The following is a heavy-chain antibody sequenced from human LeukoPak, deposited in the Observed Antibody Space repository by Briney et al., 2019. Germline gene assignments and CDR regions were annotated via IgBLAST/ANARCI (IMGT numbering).Heavy chain of an antibody. D-gene: IGHD2/OR15-2a*01. V-gene: IGHV3-48*03. Sequence: GGSLRLSCAASGFTFSIYEMNWVRQAPGKGLEWVSYISPTGDHKDFTDSVKGRFTISRHNAKNSLFLQMNSLRAEDTAVYYCALYDPIDYWGQGTLVTVSS. CDR3: ALYDPIDY. J-gene: IGHJ4*02. CDR1: GFTFSIYE. CDR2: ISPTGDHK.